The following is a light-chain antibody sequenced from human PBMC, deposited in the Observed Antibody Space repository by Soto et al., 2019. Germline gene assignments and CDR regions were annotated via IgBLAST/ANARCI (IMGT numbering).Light chain of an antibody. Sequence: QSALTQPPSASGTAGERVTISCSGRSSNIGSNYVYWYQQLPGTAPKLLIFKNNQPPSGVPDRFSGSKSGTSASLAISGLRSEDEADYYCAAWDDSLSGVVFSGGTKLTVL. CDR2: KNN. CDR3: AAWDDSLSGVV. V-gene: IGLV1-47*01. CDR1: SSNIGSNY. J-gene: IGLJ2*01.